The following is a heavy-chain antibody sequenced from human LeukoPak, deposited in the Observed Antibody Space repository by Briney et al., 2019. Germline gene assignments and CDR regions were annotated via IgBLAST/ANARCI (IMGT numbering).Heavy chain of an antibody. CDR3: AKVACSSTSCAFDY. D-gene: IGHD2-2*01. Sequence: GGSLRLSCGAAGFTFSSYAMSWVRQAPGKGLEWVSAISGSGGSTYYADSVKGRFTISRDNSKNTLYLQMNSLRAEDTAVYYRAKVACSSTSCAFDYWGQRTLVTLSS. CDR1: GFTFSSYA. V-gene: IGHV3-23*01. CDR2: ISGSGGST. J-gene: IGHJ4*02.